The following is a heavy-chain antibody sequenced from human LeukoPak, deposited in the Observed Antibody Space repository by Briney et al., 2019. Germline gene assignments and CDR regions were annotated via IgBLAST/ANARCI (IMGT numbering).Heavy chain of an antibody. J-gene: IGHJ5*02. CDR2: INHSGST. Sequence: SETLSLTCAVSGGSFSDYYWSWIRQSPIKGLEWIGEINHSGSTHYNPSLKSRVTISVDTSKNQFSLRLTSVTAADTAVYYCARKEGGQLVNTRRWFDPWGQGTLVTVSS. CDR3: ARKEGGQLVNTRRWFDP. D-gene: IGHD6-13*01. CDR1: GGSFSDYY. V-gene: IGHV4-34*01.